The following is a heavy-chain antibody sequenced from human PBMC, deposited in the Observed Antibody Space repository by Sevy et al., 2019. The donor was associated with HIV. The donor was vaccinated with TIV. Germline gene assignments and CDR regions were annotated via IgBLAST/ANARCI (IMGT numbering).Heavy chain of an antibody. CDR3: ARKRSGGSFDAFDI. Sequence: GGSLRLSCAASGFTFSNFWMSWVRQAPGKGLEWVANIKQDGSEKYYVDSLKGRFPISRDNAKNSVYLQMNSLRAKDTAVYYCARKRSGGSFDAFDIWGQGTMVTVSS. D-gene: IGHD2-15*01. CDR1: GFTFSNFW. V-gene: IGHV3-7*01. CDR2: IKQDGSEK. J-gene: IGHJ3*02.